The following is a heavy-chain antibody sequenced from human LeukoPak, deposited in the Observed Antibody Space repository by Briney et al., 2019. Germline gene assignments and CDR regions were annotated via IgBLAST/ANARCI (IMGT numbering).Heavy chain of an antibody. V-gene: IGHV3-74*01. CDR1: GFTLSNYW. CDR3: ARVIGWDEPFDL. D-gene: IGHD1-26*01. CDR2: INTDGSST. J-gene: IGHJ3*01. Sequence: GGSLSFSGAASGFTLSNYWIHWVRQAPGKGLVWVSRINTDGSSTNYADSVRGRFTVSRDNAKNTLYLQMNSLRVEDTAVYYCARVIGWDEPFDLWGHGTLVTVSS.